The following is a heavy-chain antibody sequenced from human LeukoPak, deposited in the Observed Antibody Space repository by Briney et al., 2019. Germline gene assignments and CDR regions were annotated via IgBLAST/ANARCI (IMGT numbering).Heavy chain of an antibody. CDR1: GFTFSSYA. Sequence: PGGSLRLSCAASGFTFSSYAMSWVRQAPGKGLEWVSAISGSGGSTYYADSVKGRFTISRDNAKNSLYLQMNSLRSEDTAVYYCAANYCSGGSCYGGGDYWGQGTLVTVSS. CDR2: ISGSGGST. J-gene: IGHJ4*02. D-gene: IGHD2-15*01. CDR3: AANYCSGGSCYGGGDY. V-gene: IGHV3-23*01.